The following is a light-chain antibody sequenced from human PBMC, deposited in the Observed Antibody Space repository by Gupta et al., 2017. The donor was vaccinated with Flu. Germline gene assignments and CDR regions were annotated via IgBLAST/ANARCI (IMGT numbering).Light chain of an antibody. CDR3: NARDRSGNNLWV. V-gene: IGLV3-19*01. Sequence: SSELTQDPAVSVALGQTVRITCQGDSLRSYYASWYQQTPGQAPVLVIYGENKRPSGIPDRFSGSRSGNTAAVTITGAQAEEEADYYCNARDRSGNNLWVFGGGTKLTVL. CDR2: GEN. CDR1: SLRSYY. J-gene: IGLJ3*02.